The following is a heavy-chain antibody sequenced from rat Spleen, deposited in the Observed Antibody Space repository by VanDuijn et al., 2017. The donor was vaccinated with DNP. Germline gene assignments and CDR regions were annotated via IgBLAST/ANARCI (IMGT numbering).Heavy chain of an antibody. Sequence: EVQLVESGGGLVQPGRSLKLSCAASGFTFSDYYMAWVRQAPTKGLEWVAYISYDGGSTSYGDSVKGRFTISRYNAKSTLYLQMDSLRSEDTATYYCARPDYWGQGVMVTVSS. CDR1: GFTFSDYY. CDR2: ISYDGGST. CDR3: ARPDY. J-gene: IGHJ2*01. V-gene: IGHV5-7*01.